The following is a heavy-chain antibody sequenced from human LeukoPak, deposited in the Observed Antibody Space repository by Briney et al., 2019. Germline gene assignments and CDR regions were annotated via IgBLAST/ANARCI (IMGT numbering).Heavy chain of an antibody. Sequence: GGSLRLSCAASGFTFSSHAMSWVRQAPGKGLEWASAISDRGDNKQYTDSVKGRLTISRDNSKNTLYLQMNSLRADDTAVYYCAKSSRYGTGWYGRIDYWGQGTLVTVS. CDR2: ISDRGDNK. D-gene: IGHD6-19*01. J-gene: IGHJ4*02. CDR1: GFTFSSHA. V-gene: IGHV3-23*01. CDR3: AKSSRYGTGWYGRIDY.